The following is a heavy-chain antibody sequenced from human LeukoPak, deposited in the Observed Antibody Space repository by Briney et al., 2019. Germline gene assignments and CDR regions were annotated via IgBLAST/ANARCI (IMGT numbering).Heavy chain of an antibody. CDR2: INPNSGGT. Sequence: GASVKVSCKASGYTFTGYYMHWVRQAPGQGLEWMGWINPNSGGTNYAQKLQGRVTMTRDTSISTAYMELSRLRSDDTAVYYCARDWPLGSSSWYGIDYWGQGTLVTVSS. CDR3: ARDWPLGSSSWYGIDY. CDR1: GYTFTGYY. J-gene: IGHJ4*02. V-gene: IGHV1-2*02. D-gene: IGHD6-13*01.